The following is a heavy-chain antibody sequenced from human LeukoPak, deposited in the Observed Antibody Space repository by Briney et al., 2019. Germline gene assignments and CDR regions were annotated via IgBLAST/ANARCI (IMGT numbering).Heavy chain of an antibody. CDR3: ARYTYKHDC. CDR2: VKEDGSQK. CDR1: GFTFSHYW. V-gene: IGHV3-7*01. Sequence: GGFLRLSCAASGFTFSHYWMTWVRQAPGKGLEWVANVKEDGSQKTYVDSVKGRFTISRDNAKNSLFLQMNNVRADDTAVYYCARYTYKHDCWGQGTLVTVSS. J-gene: IGHJ4*02. D-gene: IGHD5-24*01.